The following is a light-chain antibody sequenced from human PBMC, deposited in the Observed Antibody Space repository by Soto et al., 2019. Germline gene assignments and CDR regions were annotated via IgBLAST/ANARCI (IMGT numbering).Light chain of an antibody. CDR2: AAS. V-gene: IGKV1-39*01. Sequence: DIQMTQSPSSLSASVGDRVTITCRASQSISSYLNWYQQKPGKAPKLLIYAASSLQSGVPSRFSGSGSGTDSTRTISSLLPEDFATFYCQQSYSTPYTVGQGTKLEIK. CDR1: QSISSY. CDR3: QQSYSTPYT. J-gene: IGKJ2*01.